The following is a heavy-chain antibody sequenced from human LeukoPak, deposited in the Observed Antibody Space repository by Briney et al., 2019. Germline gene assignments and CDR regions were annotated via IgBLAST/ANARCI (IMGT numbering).Heavy chain of an antibody. Sequence: GGSLRLSCAASGFIFSSYQMNWVRQAPGKGLEWIAYISSGGGTIYYADSVKGRFTISRDNTKNSVSLQMNSLSTEDTAVYYCATGAAGTRFLDSLEIWGQGTMVTVSS. V-gene: IGHV3-48*03. CDR3: ATGAAGTRFLDSLEI. CDR2: ISSGGGTI. D-gene: IGHD1-1*01. J-gene: IGHJ3*02. CDR1: GFIFSSYQ.